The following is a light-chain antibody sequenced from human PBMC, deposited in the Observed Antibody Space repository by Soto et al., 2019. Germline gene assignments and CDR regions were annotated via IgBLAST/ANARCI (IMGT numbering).Light chain of an antibody. J-gene: IGLJ1*01. V-gene: IGLV2-8*01. Sequence: QSVLTQPPSASGSPGQSVTISCTGTSSEVGGYNCVSWYQQHPGKAPKLMIYDVSKRPSGVPDRFSGSKSGNTASLTVSGLQADDEADYYCSSYAGTHVVYGTGTKVTVL. CDR2: DVS. CDR1: SSEVGGYNC. CDR3: SSYAGTHVV.